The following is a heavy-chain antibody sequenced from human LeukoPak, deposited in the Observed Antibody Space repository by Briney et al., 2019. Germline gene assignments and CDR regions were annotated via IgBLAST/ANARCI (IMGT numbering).Heavy chain of an antibody. CDR3: ARVYSSGYYPYFDY. CDR2: IYHSGST. J-gene: IGHJ4*02. D-gene: IGHD3-22*01. CDR1: GGSISSSNR. V-gene: IGHV4-4*02. Sequence: SETLSLTCAVSGGSISSSNRWSWVRQPPGKGLEWIGEIYHSGSTNYNPSLKSRVTISVDKSKNQFSLKLSSVTAADTAVYYCARVYSSGYYPYFDYWGQGTLVTVSS.